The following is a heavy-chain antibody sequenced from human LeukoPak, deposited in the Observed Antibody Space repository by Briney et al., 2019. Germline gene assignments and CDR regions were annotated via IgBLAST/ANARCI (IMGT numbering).Heavy chain of an antibody. D-gene: IGHD2-2*02. V-gene: IGHV4-59*12. Sequence: SETLSLTCTVSGGSISSYYWSWVRQPPGKGLEWIGYIYYRASTYYNPALKSRVTISVDTSKDQFSLKLSSVTAADTAVYYCARDPTGYCSSASCYTAYWGQGTPVTVSS. CDR1: GGSISSYY. CDR3: ARDPTGYCSSASCYTAY. CDR2: IYYRAST. J-gene: IGHJ4*02.